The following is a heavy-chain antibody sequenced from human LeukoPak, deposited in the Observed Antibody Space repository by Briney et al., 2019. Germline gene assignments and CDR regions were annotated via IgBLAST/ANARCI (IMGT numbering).Heavy chain of an antibody. J-gene: IGHJ4*02. Sequence: GASVKVSCKASGYTFTGYYMHWVRQAPGQGLEWMGWINPKSGGTKYAQKFQGRVTMTRDTSISTAYMELSRLRSDDTAVYYCAYSSGSLNFDYWGQGTLVTVSS. CDR1: GYTFTGYY. CDR2: INPKSGGT. D-gene: IGHD6-19*01. CDR3: AYSSGSLNFDY. V-gene: IGHV1-2*02.